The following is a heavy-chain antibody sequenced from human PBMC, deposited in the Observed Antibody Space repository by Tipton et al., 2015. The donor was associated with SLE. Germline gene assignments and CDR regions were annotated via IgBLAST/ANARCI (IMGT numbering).Heavy chain of an antibody. Sequence: TLSLTCTVSGGSLSSYYWSWIRQPAGKGLEWIGRIYASGSTEYNPSLKSRVTISVDTAKNQFSLRLTSLTAADTAVYYCVRLRSKVLIDYWGQGTLVTVSS. D-gene: IGHD2-8*01. CDR1: GGSLSSYY. J-gene: IGHJ4*02. V-gene: IGHV4-4*07. CDR3: VRLRSKVLIDY. CDR2: IYASGST.